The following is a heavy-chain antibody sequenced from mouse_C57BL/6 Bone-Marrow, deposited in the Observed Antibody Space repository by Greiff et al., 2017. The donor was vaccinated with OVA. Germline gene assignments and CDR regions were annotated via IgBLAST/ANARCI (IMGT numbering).Heavy chain of an antibody. CDR1: GFTFSSYA. V-gene: IGHV5-4*03. J-gene: IGHJ3*01. CDR2: ISDGGSYT. CDR3: ARVDDGYYEAY. D-gene: IGHD2-3*01. Sequence: EVKLVESGGGLVKPGGSLKLSCAASGFTFSSYAMSWVRQTPEKRLEWVATISDGGSYTYYPDNVKGRFTISRDNAKNNLYLQMSHLKSEDTAMYYCARVDDGYYEAYWGQGTLVTVS.